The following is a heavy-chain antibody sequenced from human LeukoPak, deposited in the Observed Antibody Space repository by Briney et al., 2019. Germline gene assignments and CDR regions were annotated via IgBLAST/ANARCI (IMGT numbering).Heavy chain of an antibody. CDR3: AKGGTYSSGYYYVLDNWFDP. Sequence: ASVKVSCKASGGTLSSYAVSWVRQAPGQGLEWMGIINPSGGSTSYAQKFQGRVTMTRDTSTSTVYMELSSLRSEDTAVYYCAKGGTYSSGYYYVLDNWFDPWGQGTLVTVSS. D-gene: IGHD3-22*01. V-gene: IGHV1-46*01. J-gene: IGHJ5*02. CDR2: INPSGGST. CDR1: GGTLSSYA.